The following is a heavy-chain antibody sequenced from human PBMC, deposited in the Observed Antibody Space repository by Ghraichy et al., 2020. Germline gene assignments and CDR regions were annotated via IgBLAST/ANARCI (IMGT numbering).Heavy chain of an antibody. CDR2: VSYDGSNK. CDR3: ARDLPPSSRVYSYGYGFDY. V-gene: IGHV3-30-3*01. J-gene: IGHJ4*02. CDR1: GFTFSTYA. Sequence: GGSLRLSCAASGFTFSTYAMHWVRQAPGKGLEWVAVVSYDGSNKYYADSVKGRFTISRDNSKNTLYVQMNSLRAEDTAVYYCARDLPPSSRVYSYGYGFDYWGQGTLVTVSS. D-gene: IGHD5-18*01.